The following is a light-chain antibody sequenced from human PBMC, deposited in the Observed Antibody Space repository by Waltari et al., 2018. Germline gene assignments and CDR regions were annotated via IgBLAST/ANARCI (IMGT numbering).Light chain of an antibody. CDR3: MSWPSNASGV. CDR2: YYSDSDK. V-gene: IGLV5-37*01. J-gene: IGLJ2*01. CDR1: SDINVGSYN. Sequence: QPVLTQPPSSSASPGESARLTCTLPSDINVGSYNIYWYQQKPGSPPTYLLYYYSDSDKGPVFGFPRRFPASRYTSANTAILLISGLQSEDEADYYCMSWPSNASGVFGGGTKLTVL.